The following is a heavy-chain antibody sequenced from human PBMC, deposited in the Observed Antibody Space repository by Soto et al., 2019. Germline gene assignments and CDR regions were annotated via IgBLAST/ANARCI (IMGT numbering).Heavy chain of an antibody. D-gene: IGHD3-10*01. CDR2: SRTRAYNYAT. CDR1: GITFSDSD. J-gene: IGHJ4*01. V-gene: IGHV3-72*01. CDR3: VVWVRGMINY. Sequence: EVQLVESGGGLVQPGGSLRLSCAISGITFSDSDIDWVRKAEGKGLEWLGRSRTRAYNYATDYAASVKGRFTFSRDDSKSSVSLQMRSLKTVDTAMYYYVVWVRGMINYWAHGTLVSVSS.